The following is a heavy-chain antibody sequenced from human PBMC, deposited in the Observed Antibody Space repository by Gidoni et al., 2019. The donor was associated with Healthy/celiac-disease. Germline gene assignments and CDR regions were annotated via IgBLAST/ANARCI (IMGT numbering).Heavy chain of an antibody. CDR3: ARDRSRDGYNYLDY. CDR2: IWYDGSNK. D-gene: IGHD5-12*01. CDR1: GFTFSSYG. J-gene: IGHJ4*02. Sequence: VQPGRSLRLACAATGFTFSSYGMHWVRQASGKGLEWVAVIWYDGSNKHYADSVKGRFTISRDNSKNTLYLQMNSLRAEDTAVYYCARDRSRDGYNYLDYWGQGTLVTVSS. V-gene: IGHV3-33*01.